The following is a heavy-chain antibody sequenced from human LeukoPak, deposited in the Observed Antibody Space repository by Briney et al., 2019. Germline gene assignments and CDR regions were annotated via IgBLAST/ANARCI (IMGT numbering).Heavy chain of an antibody. Sequence: GRSLRLPCAASGFTFSSYGMHWVRQAPGKGLEWVAVIWYDGSNKYYADSVKGRFTISRDNSKNTLYLQMNSLRAEDTAVYYCARDPPKWELPDYWGQGTLVTVSS. CDR2: IWYDGSNK. D-gene: IGHD1-26*01. J-gene: IGHJ4*02. CDR3: ARDPPKWELPDY. V-gene: IGHV3-33*01. CDR1: GFTFSSYG.